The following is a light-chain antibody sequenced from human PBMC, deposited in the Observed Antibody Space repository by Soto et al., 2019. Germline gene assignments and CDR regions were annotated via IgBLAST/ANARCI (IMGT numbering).Light chain of an antibody. J-gene: IGKJ1*01. CDR3: MQGTHWQWT. CDR1: QSLIHSDGSTY. V-gene: IGKV2-30*02. Sequence: DVVMTQSPLSLPVTLGQPASISCTSSQSLIHSDGSTYLSWFQQRPGQSPRRLIYEVSDRDSGVPFRFSGSGSGSQFTLEIRRVEADDVGVYYCMQGTHWQWTFGQGTEVEIK. CDR2: EVS.